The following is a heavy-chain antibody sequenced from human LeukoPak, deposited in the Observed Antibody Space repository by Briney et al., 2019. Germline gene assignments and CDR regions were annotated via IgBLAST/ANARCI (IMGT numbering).Heavy chain of an antibody. V-gene: IGHV4-4*02. J-gene: IGHJ4*02. CDR2: IYHSGST. CDR1: GGSISSSNW. CDR3: ARSCSYIAAAGKKFDY. D-gene: IGHD6-13*01. Sequence: SGTLSLTCAVSGGSISSSNWWSWVRQPPGKGLEWIGEIYHSGSTNYNPSLKSRVTISVDKSKNQFSLKLSSVTAADTAVYYCARSCSYIAAAGKKFDYWGQGTLVTVSS.